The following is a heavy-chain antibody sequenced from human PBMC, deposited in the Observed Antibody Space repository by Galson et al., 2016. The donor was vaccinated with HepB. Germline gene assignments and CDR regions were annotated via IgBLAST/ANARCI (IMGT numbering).Heavy chain of an antibody. D-gene: IGHD4-17*01. CDR1: GFDFNDSS. J-gene: IGHJ5*02. Sequence: SLRLSCAGSGFDFNDSSIHWVRQSPGRGLEWVAGVSFAGRNTYYADSVKGRFIIPRDSSKKTVYLQMNSLRSKDTAVYYCTRAAAGRTATTTLAWGQGLRVTVSS. CDR2: VSFAGRNT. CDR3: TRAAAGRTATTTLA. V-gene: IGHV3-30-3*01.